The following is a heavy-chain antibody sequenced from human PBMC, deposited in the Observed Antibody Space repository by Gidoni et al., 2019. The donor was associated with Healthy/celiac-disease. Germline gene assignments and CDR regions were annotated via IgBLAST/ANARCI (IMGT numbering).Heavy chain of an antibody. CDR1: GYTFTGYY. CDR3: ARDLRPGLVGASDY. D-gene: IGHD1-26*01. V-gene: IGHV1-2*02. J-gene: IGHJ4*02. Sequence: QVQLVQSGAEVKKPGASVQVSCKASGYTFTGYYMHWVRQAPGQGLEWMGWINPNSGGTNYAQKLQGRVTMTRDTSISTAYMELSRLRSDETAVYYCARDLRPGLVGASDYWGQGTLVTVSS. CDR2: INPNSGGT.